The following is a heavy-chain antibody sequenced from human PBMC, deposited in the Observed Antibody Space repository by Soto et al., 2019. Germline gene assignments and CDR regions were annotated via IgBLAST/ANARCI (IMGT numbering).Heavy chain of an antibody. CDR1: GDSISSADHY. D-gene: IGHD1-26*01. J-gene: IGHJ5*02. V-gene: IGHV4-30-4*01. Sequence: NPSETLSLTCTVSGDSISSADHYWSWIRQPPGKGLEWMGYIYHSGSTHYNPSLNSRLTISIDTSTNRFSLNLTSVTAADTAVYFCARLRWETENNWFDPWGQGALVTVSS. CDR2: IYHSGST. CDR3: ARLRWETENNWFDP.